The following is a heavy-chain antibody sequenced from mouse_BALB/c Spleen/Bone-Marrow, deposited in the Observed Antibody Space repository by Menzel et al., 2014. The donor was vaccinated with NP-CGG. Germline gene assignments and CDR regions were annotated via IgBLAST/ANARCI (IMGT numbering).Heavy chain of an antibody. CDR3: ARSPMDY. CDR1: GFTFTDYY. J-gene: IGHJ4*01. Sequence: DVQLVESGGGLVQPGGSLRLSCTTSGFTFTDYYMSWVRQPPGKALEWLAFIRNKAYGYTTEYSASVRGRFTISRDNSQSILYLQMNTLRAEDSATYYCARSPMDYWGQGTSVTVSS. CDR2: IRNKAYGYTT. V-gene: IGHV7-3*02.